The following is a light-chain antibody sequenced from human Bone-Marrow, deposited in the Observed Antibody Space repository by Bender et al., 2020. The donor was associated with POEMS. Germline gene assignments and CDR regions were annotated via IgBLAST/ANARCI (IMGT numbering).Light chain of an antibody. V-gene: IGLV2-14*03. CDR1: SSDVGAYNY. Sequence: QSALTQPPSASGSPGQSLTISCTGTSSDVGAYNYVSWYQHHPGKAPKLMLYDVSDRPSGVSNRFSGSKSGTSASLAISGLQSEDEADYYCCSYAPSSSFDVFFGGGTKLTVL. CDR3: CSYAPSSSFDVF. J-gene: IGLJ2*01. CDR2: DVS.